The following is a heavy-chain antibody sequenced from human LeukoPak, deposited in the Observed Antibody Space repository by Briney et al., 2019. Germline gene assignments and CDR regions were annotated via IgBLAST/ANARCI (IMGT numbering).Heavy chain of an antibody. Sequence: SETLSLACTVSGGSISSYYWSWIRQPPGKGLEWIGYIYYSGSTNYNPSLKSRVTISVDTSKNQFSLKLSSVTAADTAVYYCARRRGSSFDPWGQGTLVTVSS. V-gene: IGHV4-59*08. J-gene: IGHJ5*02. CDR3: ARRRGSSFDP. CDR2: IYYSGST. CDR1: GGSISSYY. D-gene: IGHD1-26*01.